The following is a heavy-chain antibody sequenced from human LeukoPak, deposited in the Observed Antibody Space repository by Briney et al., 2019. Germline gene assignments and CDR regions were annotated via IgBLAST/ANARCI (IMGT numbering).Heavy chain of an antibody. Sequence: SETLSLTCTVSGGSISSSSYYWGWIRQPPGKGLEWIGSIYYSGSTYYNPSLKSRVTISVDTSKNQFSLKLSSVTAADTAVYYCARQSSGWYVWWFDPWGQGTLVTVSS. D-gene: IGHD6-19*01. CDR2: IYYSGST. CDR1: GGSISSSSYY. V-gene: IGHV4-39*01. J-gene: IGHJ5*02. CDR3: ARQSSGWYVWWFDP.